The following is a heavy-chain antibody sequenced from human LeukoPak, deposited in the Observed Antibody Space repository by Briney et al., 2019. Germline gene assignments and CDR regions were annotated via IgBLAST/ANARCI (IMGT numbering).Heavy chain of an antibody. CDR2: ISWNSGSI. V-gene: IGHV3-9*01. CDR1: GFTFDDYA. CDR3: AKDSGDYYGSGSYYGIDY. D-gene: IGHD3-10*01. Sequence: GGSLRLSCAASGFTFDDYAMHWVRQAPGKGLEWVSGISWNSGSIGYADSVKGRFTISRDNAKNSLYLQMNSLRAEDTALYYCAKDSGDYYGSGSYYGIDYWGQGTLVTVSS. J-gene: IGHJ4*02.